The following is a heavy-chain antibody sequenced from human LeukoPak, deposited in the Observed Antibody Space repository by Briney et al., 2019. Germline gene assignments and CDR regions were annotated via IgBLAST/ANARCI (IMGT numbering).Heavy chain of an antibody. V-gene: IGHV4-4*07. J-gene: IGHJ4*02. CDR2: IYTTGST. CDR1: GGSISSYY. Sequence: PSETLSLTCTVSGGSISSYYWSWIRQPAGKGLECIGRIYTTGSTNYNPSLKSRVTMSVDTSKNQFSPKLSSVTAADTAVYYCAGYSGSYQPYFDYWGQGTLVTVSS. CDR3: AGYSGSYQPYFDY. D-gene: IGHD1-26*01.